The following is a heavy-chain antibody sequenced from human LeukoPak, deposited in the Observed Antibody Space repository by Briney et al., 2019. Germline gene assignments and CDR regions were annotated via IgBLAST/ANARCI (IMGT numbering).Heavy chain of an antibody. CDR3: ATWELIKGYYFDY. V-gene: IGHV1-24*01. Sequence: ASVKVSCKVSGYTLTELSMHWVRQAPGKGLELMGGFDPEDGETIYAQKFQGRVTMTEDTSTDTAYMELSSLRSEDTAVYYCATWELIKGYYFDYWGQGTLVTVSS. J-gene: IGHJ4*02. CDR1: GYTLTELS. D-gene: IGHD1-26*01. CDR2: FDPEDGET.